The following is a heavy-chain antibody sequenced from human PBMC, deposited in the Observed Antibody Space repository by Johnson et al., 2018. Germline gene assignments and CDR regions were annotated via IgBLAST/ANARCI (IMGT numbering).Heavy chain of an antibody. J-gene: IGHJ1*01. V-gene: IGHV3-30-3*01. CDR2: ISYDGSNK. CDR1: GFTFSSYA. CDR3: AKDLSYYDSSGYYHAEYFQH. Sequence: VQLVETGGGVVQPGRSLRLSCAASGFTFSSYAMHWVRQAPGKGLEWVAVISYDGSNKYYADSVKGRFTISRDNSKNTRYLQMNSLRAEDTAVYYCAKDLSYYDSSGYYHAEYFQHWGQGTLVTVSS. D-gene: IGHD3-22*01.